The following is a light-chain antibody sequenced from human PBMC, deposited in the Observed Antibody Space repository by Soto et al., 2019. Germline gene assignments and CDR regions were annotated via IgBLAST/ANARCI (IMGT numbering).Light chain of an antibody. CDR2: RNN. J-gene: IGLJ3*02. CDR1: SSNIGSNY. CDR3: AAWDDSLSGPWV. V-gene: IGLV1-47*01. Sequence: QSVLTQPPSASGTPGQRVTLSCSGSSSNIGSNYVYWYQQIPGTAPKLLIYRNNQRPSGVPDRFSGSKSGTSASLAISGLRSEDEADYYCAAWDDSLSGPWVFGGGTKLTVL.